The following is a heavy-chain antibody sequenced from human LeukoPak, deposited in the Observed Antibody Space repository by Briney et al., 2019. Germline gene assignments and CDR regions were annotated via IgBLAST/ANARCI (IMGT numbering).Heavy chain of an antibody. Sequence: PGGSLRLSCAASGFTFSSYAMNWVRQAPGKGLEWVSAISGSGTSTYYADSVKGRFTISRDNSKNTLFLQMNSLRAEDTALYYCALRFLEWSPFSYWGQGTLVTVSS. V-gene: IGHV3-23*01. CDR1: GFTFSSYA. J-gene: IGHJ4*02. CDR2: ISGSGTST. D-gene: IGHD3-3*01. CDR3: ALRFLEWSPFSY.